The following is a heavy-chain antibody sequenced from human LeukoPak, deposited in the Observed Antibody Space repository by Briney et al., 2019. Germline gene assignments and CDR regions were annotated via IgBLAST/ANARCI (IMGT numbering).Heavy chain of an antibody. D-gene: IGHD3-10*01. CDR3: AKEDVRTMVRGVADYFDY. CDR2: ISGSGGNT. CDR1: GFTFSSYV. J-gene: IGHJ4*02. V-gene: IGHV3-23*01. Sequence: GGSLRLSCAASGFTFSSYVMSWVRQAPGKGLEWVSRISGSGGNTYYADSVRGRFTISRDNSKNTLSLQMNSLRAEDTAVYYCAKEDVRTMVRGVADYFDYWGQGTLVTVSS.